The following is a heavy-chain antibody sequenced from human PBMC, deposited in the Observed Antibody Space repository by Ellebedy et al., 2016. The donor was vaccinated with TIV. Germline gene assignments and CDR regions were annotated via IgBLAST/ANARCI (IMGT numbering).Heavy chain of an antibody. CDR1: GGSITDTEW. J-gene: IGHJ4*02. V-gene: IGHV4-4*02. D-gene: IGHD6-13*01. CDR2: VHHKGTT. Sequence: MPGGSLRLSCAVSGGSITDTEWWSWVRQSPGMGLEWIGEVHHKGTTNYNPSLKSRVTISIDKSKNQFSLDLASVTAADTAVYYCPRTTQHFAPSNYWGLGTLVTVSS. CDR3: PRTTQHFAPSNY.